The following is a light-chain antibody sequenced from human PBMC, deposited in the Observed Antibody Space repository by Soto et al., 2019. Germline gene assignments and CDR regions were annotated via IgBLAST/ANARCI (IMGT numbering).Light chain of an antibody. CDR2: AAS. V-gene: IGKV1-12*01. CDR3: QQANSFPHT. CDR1: QGIGSW. J-gene: IGKJ4*01. Sequence: DTQMTQSPSSVFASVGDRVPITCRASQGIGSWLAWYQQKPGKAPKLLIYAASSLQSGVPSRFSGSGSGTDFTLTISSLQPEDFATYYCQQANSFPHTLGGGTKVDIK.